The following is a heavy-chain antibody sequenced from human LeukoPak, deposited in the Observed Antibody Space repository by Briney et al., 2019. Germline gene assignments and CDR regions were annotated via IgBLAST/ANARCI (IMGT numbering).Heavy chain of an antibody. Sequence: SETLSLTCTVSGGSISSYYWSWIRQSPGKGLEWIGYIYYSGSTNYNPSLKSRVTISVDTSKNQFSLKLSSVTAADTAVYYCARGPLRYCSGGSCYSRWFDPWGQGTLVTVSS. V-gene: IGHV4-59*12. J-gene: IGHJ5*02. CDR1: GGSISSYY. CDR2: IYYSGST. CDR3: ARGPLRYCSGGSCYSRWFDP. D-gene: IGHD2-15*01.